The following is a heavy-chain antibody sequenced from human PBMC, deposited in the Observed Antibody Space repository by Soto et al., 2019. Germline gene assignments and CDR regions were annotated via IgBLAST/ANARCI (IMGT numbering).Heavy chain of an antibody. Sequence: SETLSLTCAVYGGSFSGYYWSWIRQPPGKGLEWIGEINHSGSTNYNPSLKSRVTISVDTSKNQFSLKLSSVTAADTAVYYCARALYDYIWGSYRPSPRKHFDYWGQGTLVTV. CDR3: ARALYDYIWGSYRPSPRKHFDY. D-gene: IGHD3-16*02. CDR1: GGSFSGYY. J-gene: IGHJ4*02. CDR2: INHSGST. V-gene: IGHV4-34*01.